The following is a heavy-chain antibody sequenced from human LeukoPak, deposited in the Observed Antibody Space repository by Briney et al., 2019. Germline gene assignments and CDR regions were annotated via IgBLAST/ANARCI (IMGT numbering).Heavy chain of an antibody. CDR3: ASRGLISDAFDI. CDR2: INPSGVST. V-gene: IGHV1-46*01. CDR1: GYTFTSYY. D-gene: IGHD3-16*01. Sequence: ASVKVTCKASGYTFTSYYMHWVRQAPGQGLEWMGIINPSGVSTSYAQKFQGRVTMTRDMSTSTVYMELSSLRSEDTAVYYCASRGLISDAFDIWGQGTMVTVSS. J-gene: IGHJ3*02.